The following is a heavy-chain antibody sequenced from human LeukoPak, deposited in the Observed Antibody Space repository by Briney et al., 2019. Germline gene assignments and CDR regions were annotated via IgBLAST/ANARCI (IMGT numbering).Heavy chain of an antibody. CDR1: GDSIRSTTFY. CDR2: IYYSGNT. J-gene: IGHJ4*02. Sequence: SETLSLTCTVSGDSIRSTTFYWGWIRQPPGKGLEWIGSIYYSGNTYYNPSLMSRVTISVDTSKNQFSLHLSSVTAADTAVYYCARAPHFFDTSGSRYYFDSWGQGALVTVSS. V-gene: IGHV4-39*07. CDR3: ARAPHFFDTSGSRYYFDS. D-gene: IGHD3-22*01.